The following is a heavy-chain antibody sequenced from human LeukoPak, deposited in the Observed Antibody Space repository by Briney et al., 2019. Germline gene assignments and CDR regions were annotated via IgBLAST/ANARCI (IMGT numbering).Heavy chain of an antibody. V-gene: IGHV3-23*01. CDR2: TTGSGAGT. D-gene: IGHD2-8*01. CDR1: GFTFSSYA. J-gene: IGHJ4*02. Sequence: GGSLRLSCAASGFTFSSYAMTWVRQTPGKRLEWVSSTTGSGAGTKYADSVKGRFTISRDNSKNTLYLQMNSLTVEDTAIYYCAKDPNGDYIGAFDYWGQGTLVTVSS. CDR3: AKDPNGDYIGAFDY.